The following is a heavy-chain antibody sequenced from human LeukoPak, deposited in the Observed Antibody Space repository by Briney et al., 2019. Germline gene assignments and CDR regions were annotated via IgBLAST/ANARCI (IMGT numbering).Heavy chain of an antibody. CDR2: ISAYNGNT. D-gene: IGHD3-22*01. J-gene: IGHJ4*02. Sequence: ASVKVSCKASGGTFSSYAISWVRQALGQGLEWMGWISAYNGNTNYAQKLQGRVTMTTDTSTSTAYMELRSLRSDDTAVYYCAREGEYYYDSSGSNGDYWGQGTLVTVSS. CDR3: AREGEYYYDSSGSNGDY. V-gene: IGHV1-18*01. CDR1: GGTFSSYA.